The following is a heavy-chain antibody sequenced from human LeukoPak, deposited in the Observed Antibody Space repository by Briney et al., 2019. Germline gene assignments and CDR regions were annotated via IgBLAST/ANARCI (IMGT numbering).Heavy chain of an antibody. CDR3: ARDAAAADY. CDR1: GFTFSSYG. J-gene: IGHJ4*02. Sequence: GGSLRLSCAASGFTFSSYGMSWVRQAPGKGLEWVSSISSSSSYIYYADSVKGRFTISRDNAKNSLCLQMNSLRAEDTAVYYCARDAAAADYWGQGTLVTVSS. V-gene: IGHV3-21*01. D-gene: IGHD6-13*01. CDR2: ISSSSSYI.